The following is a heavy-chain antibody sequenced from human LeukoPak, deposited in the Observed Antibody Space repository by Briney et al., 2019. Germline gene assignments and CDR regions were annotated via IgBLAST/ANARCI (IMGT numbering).Heavy chain of an antibody. CDR2: IYYSGST. CDR1: GGSISSYY. V-gene: IGHV4-59*01. CDR3: ARETCSGGSCYLLDY. J-gene: IGHJ4*02. D-gene: IGHD2-15*01. Sequence: SETLSLTWTLSGGSISSYYWSWIRQPPGKGLGWIGYIYYSGSTNYNPSLKSRATISVDTSKNQFSLKLSSVTAADTAVYYCARETCSGGSCYLLDYWGQGTLVTVS.